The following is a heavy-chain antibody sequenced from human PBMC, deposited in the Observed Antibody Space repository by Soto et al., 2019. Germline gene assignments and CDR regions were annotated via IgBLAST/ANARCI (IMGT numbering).Heavy chain of an antibody. J-gene: IGHJ6*02. CDR2: LIPIFGTA. CDR3: ARTYSSASWGRYYYYYYGMDV. V-gene: IGHV1-69*13. D-gene: IGHD6-6*01. Sequence: SVKVSCKASGDTFYNYAISWVRQAPGRGLEWMGGLIPIFGTANYAHKFQGRVTITAGESASTAYMELSSVRSEDTAVYYCARTYSSASWGRYYYYYYGMDVWGQGTTVTVSS. CDR1: GDTFYNYA.